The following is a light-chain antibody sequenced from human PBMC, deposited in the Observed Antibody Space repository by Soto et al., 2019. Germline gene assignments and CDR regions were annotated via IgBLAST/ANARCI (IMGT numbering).Light chain of an antibody. J-gene: IGLJ1*01. Sequence: QSALTQPASLSGSPGQSITLSCTGTSSDVGGYNYVSWYQQHPGKAPKLLIYDVSKRPSGVSNRFSGSKSGNRASLTISGLQAEDEADYYCSSYRASSTTHYVFGTGTKLPVL. CDR2: DVS. CDR1: SSDVGGYNY. CDR3: SSYRASSTTHYV. V-gene: IGLV2-14*03.